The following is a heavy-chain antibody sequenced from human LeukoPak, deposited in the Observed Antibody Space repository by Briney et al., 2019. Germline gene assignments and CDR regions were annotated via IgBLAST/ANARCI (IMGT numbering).Heavy chain of an antibody. CDR3: TRNPYGDYEDY. V-gene: IGHV3-49*04. Sequence: SGGSLRLSCTASGFTFGDYAMSWVRQAPGKGLEWVGFIRSKVYGGTTEYAASVKGRFTISRDDSKSIAYLQMDSLKTEDTAVYYCTRNPYGDYEDYWGQGTLVTVSS. CDR2: IRSKVYGGTT. CDR1: GFTFGDYA. D-gene: IGHD4-17*01. J-gene: IGHJ4*02.